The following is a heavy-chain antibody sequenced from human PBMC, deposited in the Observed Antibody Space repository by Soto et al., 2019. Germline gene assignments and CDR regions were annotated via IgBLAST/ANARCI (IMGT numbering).Heavy chain of an antibody. J-gene: IGHJ6*02. CDR2: IYYSGST. CDR3: ARDPSIAYFYGMDV. D-gene: IGHD6-13*01. CDR1: GGSISSGGNY. V-gene: IGHV4-31*03. Sequence: QVQLQESGPGLVKPSQTLSLTCSVSGGSISSGGNYWNWIRQHPGKGLEWIGYIYYSGSTYYNPSHMSRVTISIDKSTNQYSRKLSSVTAADTAVYYCARDPSIAYFYGMDVWGQGTTVTVSS.